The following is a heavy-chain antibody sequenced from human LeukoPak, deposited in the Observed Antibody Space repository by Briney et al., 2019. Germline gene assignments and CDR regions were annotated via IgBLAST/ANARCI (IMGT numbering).Heavy chain of an antibody. V-gene: IGHV3-66*01. CDR2: IYSGGST. CDR1: GFTVSSYY. Sequence: PGGSLRLSCAASGFTVSSYYMTWVRQAPGKGLEWVSVIYSGGSTYYADSVKGRVAISRDNSKNTVFLQMNSVRDEDTAVYYCARNVPIDYWGQGTLVTVSS. D-gene: IGHD3-10*02. CDR3: ARNVPIDY. J-gene: IGHJ4*02.